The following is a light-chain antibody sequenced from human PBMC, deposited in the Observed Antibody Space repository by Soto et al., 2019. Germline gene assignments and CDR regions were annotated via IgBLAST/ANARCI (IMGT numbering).Light chain of an antibody. V-gene: IGKV3-11*01. CDR2: DAS. Sequence: EVVLTQSPDTLSLSPGERATFSCRASQSVGTNLAWYQQKPGQAPRLLIYDASNRATDIPARFTASGSGTDFTLTISSLEAEDFAVYYCQQRNNWPPFTFGPGTTVDFK. J-gene: IGKJ3*01. CDR1: QSVGTN. CDR3: QQRNNWPPFT.